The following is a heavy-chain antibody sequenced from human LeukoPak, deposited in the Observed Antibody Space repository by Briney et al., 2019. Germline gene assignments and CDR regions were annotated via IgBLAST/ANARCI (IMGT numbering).Heavy chain of an antibody. V-gene: IGHV3-66*01. CDR1: GFTVSSNY. CDR2: IYSGGGT. D-gene: IGHD3-10*01. Sequence: PGGSLRLSCAASGFTVSSNYMSWVRQAPGKGLEWVSVIYSGGGTYYADSVKGRFTISRDNSKNTLYLQMNSLRAEDTAVYYCARDSGGYMVRGVIIPVHFDYWGQGTLVTVSS. CDR3: ARDSGGYMVRGVIIPVHFDY. J-gene: IGHJ4*02.